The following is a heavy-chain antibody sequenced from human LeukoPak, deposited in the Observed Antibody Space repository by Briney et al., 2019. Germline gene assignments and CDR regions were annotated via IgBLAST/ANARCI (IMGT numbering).Heavy chain of an antibody. V-gene: IGHV3-11*01. Sequence: GGSLRLSCAASGFTFSDYYMSRIRQAPGKGLEWVSYISSSGSTIYYADSVKGRFTISRDNAKNSLYLQMNSLRAEDTAVYYCARDVVAAVGSFDYWGQGTLVTVSS. D-gene: IGHD2-2*01. J-gene: IGHJ4*02. CDR2: ISSSGSTI. CDR3: ARDVVAAVGSFDY. CDR1: GFTFSDYY.